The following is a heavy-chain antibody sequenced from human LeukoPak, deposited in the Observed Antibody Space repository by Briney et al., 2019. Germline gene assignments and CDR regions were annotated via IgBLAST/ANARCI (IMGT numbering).Heavy chain of an antibody. J-gene: IGHJ6*02. V-gene: IGHV1-8*01. CDR2: MNPNNGHT. CDR3: ARRDCDRGSCYLGVDV. D-gene: IGHD2-21*01. Sequence: ASVKVSCKASGYTFTNHDLNWVRQATGQGLEWMGWMNPNNGHTGYAQKFQGRVTMTRDTSTRTAYMELSSLRSEDTAVYFCARRDCDRGSCYLGVDVWGQGTPVTVSS. CDR1: GYTFTNHD.